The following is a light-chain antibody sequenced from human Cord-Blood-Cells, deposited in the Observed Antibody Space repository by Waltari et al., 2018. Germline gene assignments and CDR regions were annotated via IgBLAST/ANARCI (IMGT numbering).Light chain of an antibody. CDR1: QSVSSN. V-gene: IGKV3-15*01. Sequence: EIVMTQSPATLSVSPGERAPLSCRASQSVSSNLAWYQEKPGQAPRLLIYCASTRATGIPARFSGSGSGTEFTLTISSLQSEDFAVYYCQQYNNWPWTFGQGTKVEIK. CDR2: CAS. J-gene: IGKJ1*01. CDR3: QQYNNWPWT.